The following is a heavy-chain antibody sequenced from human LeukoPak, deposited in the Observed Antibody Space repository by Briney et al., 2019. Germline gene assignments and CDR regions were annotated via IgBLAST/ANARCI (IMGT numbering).Heavy chain of an antibody. D-gene: IGHD6-19*01. Sequence: GSLRLSCAASGFTFSSYAMHWVRQAPGKGLEWVAVIWCDGSNKYYADSVKGRFTISRDHSKNTLYLQMKSLRAEDTAVYYCARELEIAVAGTLGYWGQGTLVTVSS. V-gene: IGHV3-33*01. CDR1: GFTFSSYA. J-gene: IGHJ4*02. CDR2: IWCDGSNK. CDR3: ARELEIAVAGTLGY.